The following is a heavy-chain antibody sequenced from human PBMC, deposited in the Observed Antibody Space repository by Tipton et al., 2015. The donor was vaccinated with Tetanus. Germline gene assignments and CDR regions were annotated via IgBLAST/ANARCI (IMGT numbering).Heavy chain of an antibody. V-gene: IGHV4-30-2*01. CDR2: MYYSGTT. CDR3: ARATSTGPAYNWFDP. D-gene: IGHD2-8*02. J-gene: IGHJ5*02. Sequence: TLSLTCDVSGVSMRNGGYSWTWIRQPPGKGLQWIGYMYYSGTTHYNPSLKSRVTISTDRSKNQLSLKLTSVTAADTAVYYCARATSTGPAYNWFDPWGQGTLVTVSS. CDR1: GVSMRNGGYS.